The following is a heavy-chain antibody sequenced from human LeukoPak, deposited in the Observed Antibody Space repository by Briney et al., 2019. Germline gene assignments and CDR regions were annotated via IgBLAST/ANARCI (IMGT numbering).Heavy chain of an antibody. CDR3: ARQDSSGWYDAFDI. J-gene: IGHJ3*02. D-gene: IGHD6-19*01. CDR2: INWNGGST. V-gene: IGHV3-20*04. CDR1: GFTFDDYG. Sequence: GGSLRLSCAASGFTFDDYGMSWVRQAPGKGLEWVSGINWNGGSTGYADSVKGRFTISRDNAKNSLYLQMNSLRAEDTALYYCARQDSSGWYDAFDIWGQGTMVTVSS.